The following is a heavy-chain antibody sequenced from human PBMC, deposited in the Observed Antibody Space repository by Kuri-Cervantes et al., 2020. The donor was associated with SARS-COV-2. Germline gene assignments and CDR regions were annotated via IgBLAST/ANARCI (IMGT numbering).Heavy chain of an antibody. CDR2: ISAYNGNT. V-gene: IGHV1-18*01. J-gene: IGHJ6*03. Sequence: ASVKVSCKASGYTFTSYGISWVRQAPGQGLEWMGWISAYNGNTNYAQKLQGRVTMTTDTSTSTAYMELRSLRSDDTAVYYCARDRGSLEWLENYYYMDVWGKGTTVTVSS. D-gene: IGHD3-3*01. CDR1: GYTFTSYG. CDR3: ARDRGSLEWLENYYYMDV.